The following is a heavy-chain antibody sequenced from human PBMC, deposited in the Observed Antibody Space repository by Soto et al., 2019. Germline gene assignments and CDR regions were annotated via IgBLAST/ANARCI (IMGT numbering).Heavy chain of an antibody. CDR2: MYSGGST. CDR3: ARAARSSGWFGWFDP. V-gene: IGHV3-53*01. Sequence: EVQLVESGGGLIQPGGSLRLSCAASGFTVSNTYVSWVRQAPGKGLEWLSLMYSGGSTYYANSVKGRFTISRDNSKNTLYLQLKCRRAEDTAVYYCARAARSSGWFGWFDPWGQGTLVTVSS. D-gene: IGHD6-19*01. J-gene: IGHJ5*02. CDR1: GFTVSNTY.